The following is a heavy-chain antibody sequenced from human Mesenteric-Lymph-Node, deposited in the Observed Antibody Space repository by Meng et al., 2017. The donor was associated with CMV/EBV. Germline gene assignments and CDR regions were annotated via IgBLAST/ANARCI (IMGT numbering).Heavy chain of an antibody. Sequence: ASVKVSCKASGYTFTGYYMHWVRQAPGQGLEWMGWINPNSGGTNYAQKFQDRVTMTRDTSISTAYMELSRLRSDDTAVYYRAKGAPPGDEQFDYWGQGTLVTVSS. D-gene: IGHD1-26*01. CDR3: AKGAPPGDEQFDY. J-gene: IGHJ4*02. CDR2: INPNSGGT. CDR1: GYTFTGYY. V-gene: IGHV1-2*02.